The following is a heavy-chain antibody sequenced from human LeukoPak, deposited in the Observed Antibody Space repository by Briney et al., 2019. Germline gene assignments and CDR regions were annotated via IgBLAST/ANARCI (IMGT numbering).Heavy chain of an antibody. CDR2: INPNSGGT. J-gene: IGHJ6*02. D-gene: IGHD5-12*01. V-gene: IGHV1-2*02. Sequence: ASVTVSCKASGYTFTGYYMHWVRQAPGQGLEWMGWINPNSGGTNYAQKFQGRVTMTRDTSISTAYMELSRLRSDDTAVYYCARGGYSGYDNRYYYYGMDVWGQGTTVTVSS. CDR3: ARGGYSGYDNRYYYYGMDV. CDR1: GYTFTGYY.